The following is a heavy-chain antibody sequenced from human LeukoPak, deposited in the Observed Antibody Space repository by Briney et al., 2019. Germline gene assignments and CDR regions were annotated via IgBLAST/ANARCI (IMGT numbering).Heavy chain of an antibody. V-gene: IGHV4-38-2*02. J-gene: IGHJ4*02. CDR2: IYHSGST. CDR3: ARKDPGYSGYSDFDY. D-gene: IGHD5-12*01. CDR1: GYSISSGYY. Sequence: PSETLSLTCSASGYSISSGYYWGWIRQPPGMGLEWIGNIYHSGSTYYNPSLKSRVTISLDTSKNQFSLKLSSVTAADTAVYYCARKDPGYSGYSDFDYWGQGTLVTVSS.